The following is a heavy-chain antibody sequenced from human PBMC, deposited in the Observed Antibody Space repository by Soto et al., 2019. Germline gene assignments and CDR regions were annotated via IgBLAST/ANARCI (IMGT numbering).Heavy chain of an antibody. D-gene: IGHD1-26*01. CDR3: AAGYSGRYSRFDF. V-gene: IGHV1-69*13. CDR2: FIPSFGTA. J-gene: IGHJ4*02. CDR1: GDTFTKLG. Sequence: ASVKVSCKASGDTFTKLGFTWVRQAPGQGLEWVGQFIPSFGTAKNAPKFQSRVTIAADESTSTAYMELTSLRTEDTAMYYCAAGYSGRYSRFDFWGQGTQVTVYS.